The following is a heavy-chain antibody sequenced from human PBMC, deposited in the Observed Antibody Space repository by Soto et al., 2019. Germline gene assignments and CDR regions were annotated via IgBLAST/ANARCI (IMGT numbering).Heavy chain of an antibody. CDR3: ARDFGSGSYHLVY. J-gene: IGHJ4*02. Sequence: SETLSLTCTVSGGSISSYYWSWIRQPPGKGLEWIGYIYYSGSTNYNPSLKSRVTISVDTSKNQFSLKLNSVTASDTAVYYCARDFGSGSYHLVYWGQGTQVTVS. D-gene: IGHD3-10*01. CDR1: GGSISSYY. V-gene: IGHV4-59*12. CDR2: IYYSGST.